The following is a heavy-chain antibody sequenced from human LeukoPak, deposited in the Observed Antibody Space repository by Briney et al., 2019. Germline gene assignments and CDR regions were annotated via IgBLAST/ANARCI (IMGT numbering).Heavy chain of an antibody. J-gene: IGHJ4*02. V-gene: IGHV3-7*01. Sequence: GGSLRLSCAASGFTFSSYWMSWVRQAPGKGLGWVANIKQDGSEKYYVDSVKGRFTISRDNAKNSLYLQMNSLRAEDTAVYYCASMWELSPFDYWGQGTLVTVSS. CDR1: GFTFSSYW. D-gene: IGHD1-26*01. CDR2: IKQDGSEK. CDR3: ASMWELSPFDY.